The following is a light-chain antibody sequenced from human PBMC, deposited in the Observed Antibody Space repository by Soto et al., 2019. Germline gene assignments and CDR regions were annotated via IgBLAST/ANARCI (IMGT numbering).Light chain of an antibody. Sequence: EIVLTQSPATLSLSPGERATLSCRASQSVSSYLAWFQQKPGQAPRLLIYDASNRAAGIPARFSGSVSGTDFTLTISSLEPEDFAIYYCQQRTNWQLTCGGRTKVEIK. CDR2: DAS. CDR1: QSVSSY. V-gene: IGKV3-11*01. J-gene: IGKJ4*01. CDR3: QQRTNWQLT.